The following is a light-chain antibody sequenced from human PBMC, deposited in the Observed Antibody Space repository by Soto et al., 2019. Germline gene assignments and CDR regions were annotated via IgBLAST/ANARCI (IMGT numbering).Light chain of an antibody. CDR1: SSDIGGYNY. CDR3: SSYTRSSTLV. Sequence: QSALTQPASVSGSPGQSITISCTGTSSDIGGYNYVSWYQQHAGKAPKLMIYDVSNRPSGVSNRFSGSKSGNTASLTISGLQAEDEADYYCSSYTRSSTLVFATGTKVTVL. CDR2: DVS. J-gene: IGLJ1*01. V-gene: IGLV2-14*03.